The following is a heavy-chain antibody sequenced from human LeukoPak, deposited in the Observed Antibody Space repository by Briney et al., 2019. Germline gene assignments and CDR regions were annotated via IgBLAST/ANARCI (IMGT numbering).Heavy chain of an antibody. D-gene: IGHD2-2*01. CDR2: INPNSGGT. CDR3: ARVAEGCVGPAARGYFDY. J-gene: IGHJ4*02. Sequence: ASVKVSCKASGYTFTGYYMHWVRQAPGQGLEWMGWINPNSGGTNYAQKFQGRVTMTRDTSISTAYMELSRLRSDDTAVYYCARVAEGCVGPAARGYFDYWGQGTLVTVSS. CDR1: GYTFTGYY. V-gene: IGHV1-2*02.